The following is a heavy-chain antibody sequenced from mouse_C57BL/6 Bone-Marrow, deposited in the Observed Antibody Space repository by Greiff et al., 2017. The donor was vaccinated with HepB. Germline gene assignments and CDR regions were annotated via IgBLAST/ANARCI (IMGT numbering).Heavy chain of an antibody. CDR3: ARGGSSSYYYAMDY. CDR2: INPSTGGT. Sequence: VQLKESGPELVKPGASVKISCKASGYSFTGYYMNWVKQSPEKSLEWIGEINPSTGGTTYNQKFKAKATLTVDKSSSTAYMQLKSLTSEDSAVYYCARGGSSSYYYAMDYWGQGTSVTVSS. D-gene: IGHD1-1*01. V-gene: IGHV1-42*01. J-gene: IGHJ4*01. CDR1: GYSFTGYY.